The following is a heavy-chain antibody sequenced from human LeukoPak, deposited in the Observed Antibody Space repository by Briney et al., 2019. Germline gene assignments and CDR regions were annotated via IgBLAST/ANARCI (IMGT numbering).Heavy chain of an antibody. J-gene: IGHJ6*03. CDR2: ISGSGGST. V-gene: IGHV3-23*01. D-gene: IGHD6-13*01. Sequence: PGGSLRLSCAASGFTFSSYGMSWVRQAPGKGLEWVSAISGSGGSTYYADSVEGRFTISRDNDKNSIYLQMNSLRAEDTAVYYCAKDATPALGTVYMDVWGKGTTVTISS. CDR3: AKDATPALGTVYMDV. CDR1: GFTFSSYG.